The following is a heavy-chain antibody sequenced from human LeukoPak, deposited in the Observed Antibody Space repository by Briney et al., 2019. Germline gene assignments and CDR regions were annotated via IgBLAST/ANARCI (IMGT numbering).Heavy chain of an antibody. J-gene: IGHJ6*03. CDR1: GFTFSNYG. CDR3: ARQGIEVRGVIYYYYYMDV. CDR2: ISGTGTGT. V-gene: IGHV3-23*01. D-gene: IGHD3-10*01. Sequence: GGSLRLSCAASGFTFSNYGITWVRQAPGRGLEWVSVISGTGTGTYYADSVKGRFTISRDNSKNTLYLQMNSLRAEDTAVYYCARQGIEVRGVIYYYYYMDVWGKGTTVTVSS.